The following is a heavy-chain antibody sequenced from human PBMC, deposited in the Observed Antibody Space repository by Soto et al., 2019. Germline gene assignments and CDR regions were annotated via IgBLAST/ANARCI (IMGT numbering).Heavy chain of an antibody. CDR1: GFTFSSYA. J-gene: IGHJ4*02. D-gene: IGHD2-2*01. Sequence: GGSLRLSCAASGFTFSSYAMSWVRQAPGKGLEWVSAISGSGGSTYYADSVKGRFTISRDNSKNTLYLQMNSLRAEDTAVYYCATTPAPYCSSASCKQLDYWGQGTLVTVSS. CDR3: ATTPAPYCSSASCKQLDY. V-gene: IGHV3-23*01. CDR2: ISGSGGST.